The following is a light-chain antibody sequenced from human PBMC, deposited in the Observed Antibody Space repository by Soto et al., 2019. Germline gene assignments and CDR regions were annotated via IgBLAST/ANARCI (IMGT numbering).Light chain of an antibody. CDR3: QSYDRSLSGFV. V-gene: IGLV1-40*01. Sequence: QSVLTQPPSVSGAPGQRVTISCTGSSSNIGAGYDVHWYQQLPGTAPKLLIYGSRTRPSGVPDRFSGSKSGTSASLAITGLQAEHEADYYCQSYDRSLSGFVFGTGTKVTVL. J-gene: IGLJ1*01. CDR1: SSNIGAGYD. CDR2: GSR.